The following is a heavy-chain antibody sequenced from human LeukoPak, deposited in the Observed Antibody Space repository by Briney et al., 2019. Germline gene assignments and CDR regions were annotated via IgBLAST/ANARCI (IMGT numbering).Heavy chain of an antibody. J-gene: IGHJ4*02. CDR2: ISYDGSNK. CDR1: GFTFSSYA. V-gene: IGHV3-30-3*01. Sequence: GRSLRLSCAASGFTFSSYAMHWVRQAPGRGLEWVAVISYDGSNKYYADSVKGRFTISRDNSKNTLYLQMNSLRAEDTAVYYCARGWSASSYYFDYWGQGTLVTVSS. CDR3: ARGWSASSYYFDY. D-gene: IGHD2-15*01.